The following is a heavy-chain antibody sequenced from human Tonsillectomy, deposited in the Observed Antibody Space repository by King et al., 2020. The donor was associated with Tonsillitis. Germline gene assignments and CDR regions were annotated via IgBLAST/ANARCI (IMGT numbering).Heavy chain of an antibody. CDR1: GFTFSSYA. V-gene: IGHV3-23*04. Sequence: VQLVESGGGLVQPGGSLRLSCPPSGFTFSSYAISWVRQAPGKGLEWVSGIIVIGGTTYHANSVKGRFIISRDNSKNTLYLQMNSLRAEDTAVYYCAKDSGDFWSDYSHYYFDYWGQGTLVTVSS. CDR3: AKDSGDFWSDYSHYYFDY. CDR2: IIVIGGTT. J-gene: IGHJ4*02. D-gene: IGHD3-3*01.